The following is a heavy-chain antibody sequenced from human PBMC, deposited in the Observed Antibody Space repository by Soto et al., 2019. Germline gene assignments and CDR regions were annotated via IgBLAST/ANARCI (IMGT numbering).Heavy chain of an antibody. J-gene: IGHJ5*02. CDR1: GYTFTSYG. D-gene: IGHD2-2*01. CDR3: ARHAENYCSPVSCSSSLDHNWFDP. V-gene: IGHV1-18*01. Sequence: QVQLVQSGAEVKKPGASVKVSCKASGYTFTSYGISWVRQAPGQGLEWMGWISTYSGNTNFAQKFRGRLSVTTDTSTNTAYMELRSLISDDTAVYFCARHAENYCSPVSCSSSLDHNWFDPWGQGSLVTVSS. CDR2: ISTYSGNT.